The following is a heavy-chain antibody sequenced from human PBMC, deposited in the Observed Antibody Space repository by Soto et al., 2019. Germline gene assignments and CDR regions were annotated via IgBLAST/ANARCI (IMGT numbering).Heavy chain of an antibody. CDR1: GYSFTSYW. J-gene: IGHJ6*02. Sequence: GESLKISCKGSGYSFTSYWISWVRQMPGKGLEWMGRIDPSDSYTNYSPSFQGHVTISADKSISTAYLQWSSLKASDTAMYYCASNIGNYYDSSGYYHLYYYYGMDVWGQGTTVTVSS. CDR3: ASNIGNYYDSSGYYHLYYYYGMDV. V-gene: IGHV5-10-1*01. D-gene: IGHD3-22*01. CDR2: IDPSDSYT.